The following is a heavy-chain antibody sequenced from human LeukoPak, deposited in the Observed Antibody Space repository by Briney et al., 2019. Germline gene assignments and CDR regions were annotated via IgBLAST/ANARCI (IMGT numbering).Heavy chain of an antibody. V-gene: IGHV1-69*06. D-gene: IGHD6-13*01. Sequence: GASVKVSCKASGGTFISYAISWVRQAPGQGLEWMGGIIPIFGTANYAQKFQGRVTITADKSTSTAYMELSSLRSEDTAVYYCARNGAAAGAKFDYWGQGTLVTVSS. CDR3: ARNGAAAGAKFDY. J-gene: IGHJ4*02. CDR1: GGTFISYA. CDR2: IIPIFGTA.